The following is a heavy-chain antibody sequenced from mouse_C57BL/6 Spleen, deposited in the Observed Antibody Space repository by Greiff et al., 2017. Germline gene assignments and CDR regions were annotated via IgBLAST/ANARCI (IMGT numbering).Heavy chain of an antibody. J-gene: IGHJ2*01. V-gene: IGHV1-77*01. CDR2: IGPGSGST. D-gene: IGHD1-1*01. CDR1: GYTFTDYY. Sequence: VQLQQSGAELVKPGASVKISCKASGYTFTDYYINWVKQRPGQGLEWIGKIGPGSGSTYYNEKFKGKAPLTAHKSSSTAYLQLSSLTAEESAVYLCTRGGSLYYFDYWGQGTTLTVSS. CDR3: TRGGSLYYFDY.